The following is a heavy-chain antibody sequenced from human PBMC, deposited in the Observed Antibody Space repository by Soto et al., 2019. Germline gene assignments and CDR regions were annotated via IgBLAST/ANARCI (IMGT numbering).Heavy chain of an antibody. V-gene: IGHV1-2*02. Sequence: ASVKVSCKASGYTYTGYYVHWVREAPGQGLEWMGWINPETGATSYAQKFQGRVTLSRDTSINTAYLELSSLRFDDAAVYFCARERYQVISDGMDVWGQGTTVTVSS. CDR3: ARERYQVISDGMDV. D-gene: IGHD2-2*01. J-gene: IGHJ6*02. CDR1: GYTYTGYY. CDR2: INPETGAT.